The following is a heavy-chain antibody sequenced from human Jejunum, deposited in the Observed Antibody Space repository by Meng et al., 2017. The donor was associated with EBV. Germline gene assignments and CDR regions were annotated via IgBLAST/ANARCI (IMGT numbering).Heavy chain of an antibody. V-gene: IGHV4-61*01. CDR1: GGSVSTASYY. CDR3: ARVVDYYERSGYPDF. Sequence: QGQRQGSGPGLVKPSETLSLTCTVSGGSVSTASYYWSWIRQSPGKGLEWIGYIYYSGNTNYNPSLKSRATITVDTSKNQFSLKLSSVTAADTAVYYCARVVDYYERSGYPDFWGQGTLVTVSS. J-gene: IGHJ4*02. CDR2: IYYSGNT. D-gene: IGHD3-22*01.